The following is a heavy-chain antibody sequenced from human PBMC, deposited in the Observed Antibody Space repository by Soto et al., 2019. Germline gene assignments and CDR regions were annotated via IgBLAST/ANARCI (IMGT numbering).Heavy chain of an antibody. CDR1: GFTFSGYA. V-gene: IGHV3-30*04. CDR2: TSYDENYK. CDR3: ARQGGSSGIWYFDY. J-gene: IGHJ4*02. D-gene: IGHD6-6*01. Sequence: QVQLVESGGGVVQPGGSLRLSCAASGFTFSGYAMHWVRQAPGKGLEWVAATSYDENYKYYADSVKGRFTISRDNSKNTLFLQMNSLRTEDTAVYYCARQGGSSGIWYFDYWGQGSLVTVSS.